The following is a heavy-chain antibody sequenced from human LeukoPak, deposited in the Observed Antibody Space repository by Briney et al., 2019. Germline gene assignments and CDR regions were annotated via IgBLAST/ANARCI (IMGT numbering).Heavy chain of an antibody. CDR3: AKQGAARQDYYMDV. J-gene: IGHJ6*03. V-gene: IGHV1-69*06. Sequence: SVNVSFMASGGSFINYAISWVGQAPGQGLEWMGRIIPIFGTANYAQKFQGRVTITADIVSSTAYMEVNSLTSDDTAVYFCAKQGAARQDYYMDVWGNGTTVTVSS. D-gene: IGHD5-18*01. CDR1: GGSFINYA. CDR2: IIPIFGTA.